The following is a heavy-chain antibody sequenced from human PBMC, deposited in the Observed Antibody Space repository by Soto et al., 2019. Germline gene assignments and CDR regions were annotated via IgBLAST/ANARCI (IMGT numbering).Heavy chain of an antibody. J-gene: IGHJ4*02. V-gene: IGHV3-33*01. CDR2: IRYDGSNK. CDR3: ARGGGGLLWFGEPPY. CDR1: GFSFSNYD. D-gene: IGHD3-10*01. Sequence: QVQLVESGGGVVQPGRSLRLSCAASGFSFSNYDIHWVRQAPGKGLEWVAFIRYDGSNKYYADSVKGRFTISRDNSKNTLYLQMDSLRVEDTAVYYCARGGGGLLWFGEPPYWGQGTLVAVPS.